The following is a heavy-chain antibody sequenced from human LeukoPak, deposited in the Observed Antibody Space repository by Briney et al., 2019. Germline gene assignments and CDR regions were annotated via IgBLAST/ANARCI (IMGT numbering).Heavy chain of an antibody. CDR2: ISGSGGST. V-gene: IGHV3-23*01. Sequence: GGSLRLSCAASGFTFSIYSMRWVRQAPGEGLVWVSAISGSGGSTYYADSVKGRFTISRDNSKNTLYLQMNSLRAEDTAVYYCAKAATPVYGDSDYWGQGTLVTVSS. D-gene: IGHD4-17*01. J-gene: IGHJ4*02. CDR1: GFTFSIYS. CDR3: AKAATPVYGDSDY.